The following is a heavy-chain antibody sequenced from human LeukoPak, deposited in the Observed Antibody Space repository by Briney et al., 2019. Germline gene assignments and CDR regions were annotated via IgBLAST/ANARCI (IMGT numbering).Heavy chain of an antibody. J-gene: IGHJ6*03. CDR2: INSDGRST. CDR1: GITFSSYW. CDR3: AREPNWGRYYYYMSV. D-gene: IGHD7-27*01. Sequence: QSGGSLRLSCAASGITFSSYWMHWVRQAPGKGLVWVSRINSDGRSTSYADSVKGRFTISRDNAKNTLYLQMNSLRAEDTAIYYCAREPNWGRYYYYMSVWGKGTTVTVSS. V-gene: IGHV3-74*01.